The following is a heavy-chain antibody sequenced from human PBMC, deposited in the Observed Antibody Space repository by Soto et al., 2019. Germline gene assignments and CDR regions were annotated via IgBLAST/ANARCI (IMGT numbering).Heavy chain of an antibody. D-gene: IGHD1-20*01. J-gene: IGHJ5*02. Sequence: SETLSLTCAVSGGSISSGGYSWSWIRQPPGKGLEWIGYIYHSGSTYYNPSLKSRGAISVDRSKNQFSLKLSSVTAADTAVYYCARGGYNWNDGSWFDPWGQGTLVTVSS. V-gene: IGHV4-30-2*01. CDR2: IYHSGST. CDR3: ARGGYNWNDGSWFDP. CDR1: GGSISSGGYS.